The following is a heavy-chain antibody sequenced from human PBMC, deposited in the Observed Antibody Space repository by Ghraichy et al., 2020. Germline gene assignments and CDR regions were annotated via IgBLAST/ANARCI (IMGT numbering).Heavy chain of an antibody. V-gene: IGHV4-59*01. Sequence: SETLSLTCTVSGGSISSYYWSWIRQPPGKGLEWIGYIYYSGSTNYNPSLKSRVTISVDTSKNQFSLKLSSVTAADTAVYYCARDRGGYSYGPSLFYWFDPWGQGTLVTVSS. CDR2: IYYSGST. CDR1: GGSISSYY. J-gene: IGHJ5*02. D-gene: IGHD5-18*01. CDR3: ARDRGGYSYGPSLFYWFDP.